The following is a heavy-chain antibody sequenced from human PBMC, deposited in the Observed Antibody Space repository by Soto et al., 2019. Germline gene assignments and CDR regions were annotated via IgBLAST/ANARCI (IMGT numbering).Heavy chain of an antibody. CDR2: IYYSGST. J-gene: IGHJ3*02. CDR1: GGSISSYY. D-gene: IGHD6-6*01. CDR3: ARRFKYSSSSSGAFDI. V-gene: IGHV4-59*01. Sequence: SETLSLTCTVSGGSISSYYWSWIRQPPGKGLEWIGYIYYSGSTNYNPSLKSRVTISVDTSKNQFSLKLSSVTAADTAVYYCARRFKYSSSSSGAFDIWGQGTMVTVSS.